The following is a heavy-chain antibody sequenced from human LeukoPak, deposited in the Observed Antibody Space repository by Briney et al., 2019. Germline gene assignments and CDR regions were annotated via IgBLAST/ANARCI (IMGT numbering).Heavy chain of an antibody. Sequence: PSETLSLTCAVYGGSFSGYYWSWIRQPPGKGLEWIGEINHSGSTNYNPSLKSRVTISVDTSKNQFSLKLSSVTAADTAVYYCARDNCSGGSCYPQWGQGTLVTVSS. CDR3: ARDNCSGGSCYPQ. D-gene: IGHD2-15*01. CDR1: GGSFSGYY. V-gene: IGHV4-34*01. J-gene: IGHJ4*02. CDR2: INHSGST.